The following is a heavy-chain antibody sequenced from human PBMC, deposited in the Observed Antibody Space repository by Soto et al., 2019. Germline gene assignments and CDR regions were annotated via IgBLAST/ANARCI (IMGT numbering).Heavy chain of an antibody. V-gene: IGHV3-23*01. J-gene: IGHJ4*02. CDR2: ISGSGEST. Sequence: GSLRLSCAASGFTFSSFAMSWVRQAPGKGLEWVSSISGSGESTYYADSVKGRLSISRDNSKKTLYLQMNSLRAEDTAVYYCARRREGGYYIFDYWGQGTPVTVSS. D-gene: IGHD3-10*01. CDR3: ARRREGGYYIFDY. CDR1: GFTFSSFA.